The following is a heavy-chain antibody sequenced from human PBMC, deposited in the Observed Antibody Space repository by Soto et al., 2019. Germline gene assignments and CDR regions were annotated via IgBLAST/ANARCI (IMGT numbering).Heavy chain of an antibody. CDR3: AKGTAMVTYYYYGMDV. V-gene: IGHV3-23*01. CDR1: GFTFSSCS. CDR2: ISGSGGST. D-gene: IGHD5-18*01. J-gene: IGHJ6*02. Sequence: GGSLRLSCATSGFTFSSCSLSWGRQAPGGGLEWVSAISGSGGSTYYADSVKGRFTISRDNSKNTLYLQMNSLRAEDTAVYYCAKGTAMVTYYYYGMDVWGQGTTVTVSS.